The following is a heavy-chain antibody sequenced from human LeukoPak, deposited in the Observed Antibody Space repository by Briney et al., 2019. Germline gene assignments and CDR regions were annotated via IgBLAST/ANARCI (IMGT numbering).Heavy chain of an antibody. CDR2: ISSDSNYI. J-gene: IGHJ6*02. D-gene: IGHD3-16*01. V-gene: IGHV3-21*01. Sequence: PGGSLILSCAASGFPFSTYSMNWVRPAPGKGLEWVSSISSDSNYIYYADSLKGRFTISRDNAKNSLYLQMISLRAEDTAVYYCARVAFGLYVMDVWGQGTTVTVSS. CDR3: ARVAFGLYVMDV. CDR1: GFPFSTYS.